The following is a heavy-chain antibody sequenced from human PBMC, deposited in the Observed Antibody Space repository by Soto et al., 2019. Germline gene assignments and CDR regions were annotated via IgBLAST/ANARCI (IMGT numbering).Heavy chain of an antibody. J-gene: IGHJ4*02. CDR2: ISGSGGST. CDR3: AKRSYFDY. Sequence: GGSMIVSCAASGFPFSSYVRSWVRQAPGKGLEWVSGISGSGGSTYYADSVKGRFTISRDNSKKTLYLQMNSLRSEDTALYYCAKRSYFDYWGQGTPVTVSS. V-gene: IGHV3-23*01. CDR1: GFPFSSYV.